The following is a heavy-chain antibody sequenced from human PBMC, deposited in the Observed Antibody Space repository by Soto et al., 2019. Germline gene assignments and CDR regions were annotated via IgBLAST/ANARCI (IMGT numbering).Heavy chain of an antibody. CDR3: ARRIVLIFYAPGTKPRAFAP. Sequence: GGSLRLCCAASGFTFSSYSMNWVRQAPGKGLEWVSYISSSSSTIYYADSVKGRFTISRDNAKNSLYLQMNSLRDEDTAVYYCARRIVLIFYAPGTKPRAFAPCGQGTLVTVSS. CDR2: ISSSSSTI. D-gene: IGHD2-8*01. J-gene: IGHJ5*02. CDR1: GFTFSSYS. V-gene: IGHV3-48*02.